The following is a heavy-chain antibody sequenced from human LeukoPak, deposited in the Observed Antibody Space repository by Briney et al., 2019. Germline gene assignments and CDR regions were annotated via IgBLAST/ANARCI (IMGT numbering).Heavy chain of an antibody. CDR3: TRAGGRYSYEH. CDR2: INTYGSTT. Sequence: GGSLRLSCAASGFTFSNYWMHWVPQAPGKGLVWVSRINTYGSTTTYADSVKGRFTISRDNDKNMLYLQMNSLRAEDTAVYYCTRAGGRYSYEHWGQGTLVTVSS. V-gene: IGHV3-74*01. J-gene: IGHJ4*02. D-gene: IGHD5-18*01. CDR1: GFTFSNYW.